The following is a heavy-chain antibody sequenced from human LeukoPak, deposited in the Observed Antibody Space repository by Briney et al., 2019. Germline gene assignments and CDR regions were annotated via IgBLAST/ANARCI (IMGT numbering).Heavy chain of an antibody. J-gene: IGHJ4*02. CDR2: IYHSGST. Sequence: SQTLSLTCTVSGGSISSGGYYWSWIRQPPGKGLEWIGYIYHSGSTYYNPSLKSRVTISVDRSKNQFSLKLSSVTAADTAVYYCARDTGIWFGERGFDYWGQGTLVTVSS. V-gene: IGHV4-30-2*01. CDR3: ARDTGIWFGERGFDY. D-gene: IGHD3-10*01. CDR1: GGSISSGGYY.